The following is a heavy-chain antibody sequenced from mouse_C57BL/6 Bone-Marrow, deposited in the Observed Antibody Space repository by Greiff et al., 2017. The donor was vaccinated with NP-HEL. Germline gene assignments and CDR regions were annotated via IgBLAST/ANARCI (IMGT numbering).Heavy chain of an antibody. V-gene: IGHV1-69*01. CDR2: IDPSDSYT. Sequence: QVQLQQSGAELVMPGASVKLSCKASGYTFTSYWMHWVKQRPGQGLEWIGEIDPSDSYTNYNQKFKGKSTLTVDKSSSTAYMQLSSLTSEDSAVYYCARRGPYSNFFAYWGQGTLVTVSA. J-gene: IGHJ3*01. CDR1: GYTFTSYW. D-gene: IGHD2-5*01. CDR3: ARRGPYSNFFAY.